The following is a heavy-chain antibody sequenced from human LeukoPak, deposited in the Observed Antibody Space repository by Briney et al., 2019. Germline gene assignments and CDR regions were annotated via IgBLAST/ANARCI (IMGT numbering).Heavy chain of an antibody. Sequence: GGSLRLSCAASGFTFSSYGMHWVRQAPGKGLEWVAFIRYDGSNKYYADSVKGRFTISRDNAKNTVYLQMNSLRADDTAVYYCAKGNYYDSSGYSLHDWGQGTLVTVSS. J-gene: IGHJ4*02. CDR1: GFTFSSYG. CDR3: AKGNYYDSSGYSLHD. CDR2: IRYDGSNK. D-gene: IGHD3-22*01. V-gene: IGHV3-30*02.